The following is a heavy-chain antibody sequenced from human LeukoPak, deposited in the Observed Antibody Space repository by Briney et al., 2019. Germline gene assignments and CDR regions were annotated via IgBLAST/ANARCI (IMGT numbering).Heavy chain of an antibody. Sequence: PGGSLRLSCAASGFTVSSNYMSWVRQAPGKGLEWVSVIYSGGSTYYADSVKGRFTISRDNSKNTLYLQMNSLRAEDTAVYYCARGYCSGGSCYHGMDVWGQGTTVTVSS. CDR2: IYSGGST. D-gene: IGHD2-15*01. J-gene: IGHJ6*02. V-gene: IGHV3-66*01. CDR1: GFTVSSNY. CDR3: ARGYCSGGSCYHGMDV.